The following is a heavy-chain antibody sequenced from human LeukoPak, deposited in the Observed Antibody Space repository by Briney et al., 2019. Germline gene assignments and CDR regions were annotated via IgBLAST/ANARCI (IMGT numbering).Heavy chain of an antibody. V-gene: IGHV4-31*03. Sequence: PSQTLSLTCTVSGGSISSGGYYWSWIRQHPGKGLEWIGYIYYSGSTYYNPSLKSRVTISVDTSKNQFSLKLSSVTAADTAVYYCARAECQWLVRVCVFDYWGQGTLVTVSS. CDR1: GGSISSGGYY. CDR3: ARAECQWLVRVCVFDY. D-gene: IGHD6-19*01. J-gene: IGHJ4*02. CDR2: IYYSGST.